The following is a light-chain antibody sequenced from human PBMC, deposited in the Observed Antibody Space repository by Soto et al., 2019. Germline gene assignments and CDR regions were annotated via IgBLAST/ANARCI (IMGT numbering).Light chain of an antibody. CDR1: SSNIGAGYD. CDR2: GNS. CDR3: SSFRV. V-gene: IGLV1-40*01. J-gene: IGLJ1*01. Sequence: QSVLTQPPSVSGAPGQRVTISCTGSSSNIGAGYDVHWYQQLPGTAPKLLIYGNSNRPSGVPDRFSGSKSGTSASLAITGLQAEDEADYYCSSFRVFGTGTKVTVL.